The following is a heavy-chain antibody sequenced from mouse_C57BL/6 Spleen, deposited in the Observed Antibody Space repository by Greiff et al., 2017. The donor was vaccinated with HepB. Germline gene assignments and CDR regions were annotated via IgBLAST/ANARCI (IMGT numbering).Heavy chain of an antibody. D-gene: IGHD2-1*01. Sequence: EVKLVESGGGLVKPGGSLKLSCAASGFTFSDYGMHWVRQAPEKGLEWVAYISSGSSTIYYADTVKGRFTISRDNAKNTLFLQMTSLRSEDTAMYYCASKALQYGNYFDYWGQGTTLTVSS. V-gene: IGHV5-17*01. J-gene: IGHJ2*01. CDR2: ISSGSSTI. CDR1: GFTFSDYG. CDR3: ASKALQYGNYFDY.